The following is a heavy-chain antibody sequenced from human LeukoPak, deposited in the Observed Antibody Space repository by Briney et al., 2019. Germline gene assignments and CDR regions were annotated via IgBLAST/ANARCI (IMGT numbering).Heavy chain of an antibody. Sequence: GGSLRLSCAASGFTVSSNYMSWVRQAPGKGLEWVSLIHSDDRYYADSVKGRFTISRDNSKNTLYLQMNSLRAEDTAVYYCARDGSSRSLQYWGQGTLVTVSS. V-gene: IGHV3-53*01. CDR1: GFTVSSNY. J-gene: IGHJ1*01. CDR2: IHSDDR. CDR3: ARDGSSRSLQY.